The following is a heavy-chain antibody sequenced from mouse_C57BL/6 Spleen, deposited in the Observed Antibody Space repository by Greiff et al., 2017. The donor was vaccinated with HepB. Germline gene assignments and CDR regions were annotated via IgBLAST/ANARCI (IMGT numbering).Heavy chain of an antibody. J-gene: IGHJ3*01. D-gene: IGHD3-2*02. CDR2: ISSGGDYI. CDR1: GFTFSSYA. CDR3: TRDQGHRQLRLPFAY. V-gene: IGHV5-9-1*02. Sequence: EVMLVESGAGLVKPGGSLKLSCAASGFTFSSYAMSWVRQTPEKRLEWVAYISSGGDYIYYADTVKGRFTISRDNARNTLYLQMSSLKSEDTAMYYCTRDQGHRQLRLPFAYWGQATLVTVSA.